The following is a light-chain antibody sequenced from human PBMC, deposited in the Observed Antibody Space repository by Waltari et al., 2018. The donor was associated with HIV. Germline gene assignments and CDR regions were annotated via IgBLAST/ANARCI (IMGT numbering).Light chain of an antibody. CDR3: TSYAGSDKLML. CDR1: SNDVGPYDC. J-gene: IGLJ2*01. CDR2: EVY. V-gene: IGLV2-8*01. Sequence: QSALTQPPTASGSPGQSVTISCSGTSNDVGPYDCVSWYQQHPDKAPRLILYEVYNMPSGVPDRFSGSKSGNTASLTVSGLQAEDEADYYCTSYAGSDKLMLFGGGTKVTVL.